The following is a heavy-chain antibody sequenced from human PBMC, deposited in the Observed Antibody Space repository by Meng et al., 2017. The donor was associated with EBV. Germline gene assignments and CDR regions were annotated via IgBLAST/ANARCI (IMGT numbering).Heavy chain of an antibody. CDR2: IYYSGST. CDR3: ARSSPVRFGELSN. CDR1: GGASSSSSYS. V-gene: IGHV4-39*07. J-gene: IGHJ4*02. D-gene: IGHD3-10*01. Sequence: VCGGASSSSSYSWGLTRQPPGKGLEWIGSIYYSGSTYYIPSLKSRVTISVDTSKNQFSRKLSSVAAADTAVYYCARSSPVRFGELSNWGQGTLVTVSS.